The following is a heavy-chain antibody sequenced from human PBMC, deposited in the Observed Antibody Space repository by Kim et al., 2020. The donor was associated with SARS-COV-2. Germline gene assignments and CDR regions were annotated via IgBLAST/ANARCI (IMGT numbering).Heavy chain of an antibody. Sequence: SETLSLTCAVYGGSFSGYYWSWIRQPPGKGLEWIGEINHSGSTNYNPSLKSRVTISVDTSKNQFSLKLSSVTAADTAVYYCARELRQWILTGYSHWGQGTLVTVSS. J-gene: IGHJ4*02. CDR1: GGSFSGYY. CDR2: INHSGST. V-gene: IGHV4-34*01. D-gene: IGHD3-9*01. CDR3: ARELRQWILTGYSH.